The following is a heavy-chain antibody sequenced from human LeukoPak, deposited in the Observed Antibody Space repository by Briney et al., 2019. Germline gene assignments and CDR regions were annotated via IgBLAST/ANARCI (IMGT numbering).Heavy chain of an antibody. J-gene: IGHJ4*02. V-gene: IGHV4-34*08. CDR2: INHSGST. CDR1: GFTVSDNY. Sequence: GSLRLSCAASGFTVSDNYTSWVRQPPGKGLEWIGEINHSGSTNYNPSLKSRVTISVDTSKNQFSLKLSSVTAADTAVYYCAKRAKGYCSSTSCYGGYYFDYWGQGTLVTVSS. CDR3: AKRAKGYCSSTSCYGGYYFDY. D-gene: IGHD2-2*01.